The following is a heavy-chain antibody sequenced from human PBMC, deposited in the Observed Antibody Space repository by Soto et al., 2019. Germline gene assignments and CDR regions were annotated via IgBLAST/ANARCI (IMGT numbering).Heavy chain of an antibody. J-gene: IGHJ3*02. CDR3: ARVERGTATTVVDAFDI. V-gene: IGHV4-59*04. CDR2: MCYSGST. D-gene: IGHD1-1*01. CDR1: GGSISSYY. Sequence: SETLSLTCTVSGGSISSYYWSWIRQPPGKGLEWIGYMCYSGSTNFNPSLKSRVTISVDTSKNQFSLKMSSVTAADTALYYCARVERGTATTVVDAFDIWGPGTMVTVSS.